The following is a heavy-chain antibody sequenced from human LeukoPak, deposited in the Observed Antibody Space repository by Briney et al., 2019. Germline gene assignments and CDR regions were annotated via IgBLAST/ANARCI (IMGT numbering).Heavy chain of an antibody. J-gene: IGHJ6*03. V-gene: IGHV3-30*02. CDR3: AKPVIPSAYQGTYYMDV. D-gene: IGHD3-16*01. CDR2: IRHDESKT. Sequence: GGSLRLSCAASELILSSYGMHWVRQAPGEGLEWVAYIRHDESKTFYADSVKGRFTISRDNSKNTLYLQLHSLRAEDTALYYCAKPVIPSAYQGTYYMDVWGKGTTVTVSS. CDR1: ELILSSYG.